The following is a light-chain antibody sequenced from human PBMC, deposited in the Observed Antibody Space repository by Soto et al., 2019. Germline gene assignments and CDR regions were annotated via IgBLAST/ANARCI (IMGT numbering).Light chain of an antibody. J-gene: IGLJ2*01. CDR3: QSYDSSQSGVV. CDR2: GNS. V-gene: IGLV1-40*01. Sequence: QSVLTQPPSVSGAPGQRVTISCTGSSSNIGAGYDVHWFQQLPGTAPKLLIYGNSNRPSGVPDRFFGSKSGNSASLAIAGLQAADEADYYCQSYDSSQSGVVFGGGTKLTVL. CDR1: SSNIGAGYD.